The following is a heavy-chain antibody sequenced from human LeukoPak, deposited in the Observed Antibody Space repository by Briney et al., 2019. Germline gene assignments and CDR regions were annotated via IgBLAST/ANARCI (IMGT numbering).Heavy chain of an antibody. CDR1: GFTFDDYA. D-gene: IGHD4-17*01. V-gene: IGHV3-9*03. CDR2: ISWNSGSI. Sequence: PGGSLRLSCAASGFTFDDYAMHWVRQAPGKGLEWVSGISWNSGSIGYADSVKGRFTISRDNAKNSLYLQMNSLRAEDMALYYCAKDRGPYGDYRGSAFDIWGQGTMVTVSS. J-gene: IGHJ3*02. CDR3: AKDRGPYGDYRGSAFDI.